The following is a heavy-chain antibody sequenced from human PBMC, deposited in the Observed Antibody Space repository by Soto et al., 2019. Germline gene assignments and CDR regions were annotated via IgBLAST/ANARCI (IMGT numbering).Heavy chain of an antibody. CDR2: IYYSGST. D-gene: IGHD3-9*01. Sequence: PAETLSLTCTVSVGSISFYYWSWIGQPPGKGLEWIGYIYYSGSTNYNPSLKSRVTISVDTSKNQFSLKLSSVTAADTAVYYGARRRTYYDILTGSQGYYFDYWGQGTMVTVSS. CDR3: ARRRTYYDILTGSQGYYFDY. J-gene: IGHJ4*02. CDR1: VGSISFYY. V-gene: IGHV4-59*01.